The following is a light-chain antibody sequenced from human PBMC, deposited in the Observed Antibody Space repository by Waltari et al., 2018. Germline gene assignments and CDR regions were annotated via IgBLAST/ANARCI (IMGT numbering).Light chain of an antibody. CDR1: SSNIGSNY. J-gene: IGLJ3*02. Sequence: QSMLTQPSSPSGAPGQRVTISCSGSSSNIGSNYVYWYQRLPGTAPNLLIYRNNQRPSGVPDRFSGSKSGTSASLAISGLRSEDEADYYCAAFDDSLNGWVFGGGTKLTVL. V-gene: IGLV1-47*01. CDR3: AAFDDSLNGWV. CDR2: RNN.